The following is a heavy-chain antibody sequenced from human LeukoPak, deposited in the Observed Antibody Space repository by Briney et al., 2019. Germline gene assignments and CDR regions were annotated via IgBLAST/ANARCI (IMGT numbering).Heavy chain of an antibody. Sequence: PGGSLRLSCAASGFTFNSYWMSWVRQAPGKGLEWVANIKQDGSEKYYVDSVKGRFSISRDNAKNSLYLHMDSLRAEDTAVYYCARGAYSSGWAYFDHWGQGTLVTVSS. CDR1: GFTFNSYW. CDR2: IKQDGSEK. J-gene: IGHJ4*02. CDR3: ARGAYSSGWAYFDH. V-gene: IGHV3-7*01. D-gene: IGHD6-19*01.